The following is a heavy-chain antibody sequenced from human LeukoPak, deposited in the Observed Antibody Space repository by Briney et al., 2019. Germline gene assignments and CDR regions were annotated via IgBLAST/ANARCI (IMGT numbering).Heavy chain of an antibody. CDR2: ISGTGGGT. V-gene: IGHV3-23*01. J-gene: IGHJ4*02. D-gene: IGHD1-26*01. Sequence: GGSLRLSCAASGFTFSTYAMSWVRQVPAKGPEWVSSISGTGGGTYYADSVKGRFTISRDNSKNTLYLQMNSLSAEDLAIYYCAKLWRGSYPRYFDYWGQGALVTVSS. CDR1: GFTFSTYA. CDR3: AKLWRGSYPRYFDY.